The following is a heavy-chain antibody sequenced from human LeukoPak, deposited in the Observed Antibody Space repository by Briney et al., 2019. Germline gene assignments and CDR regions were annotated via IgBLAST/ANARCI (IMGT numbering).Heavy chain of an antibody. CDR2: INQNGGEK. J-gene: IGHJ4*02. CDR1: GFTFSNFW. Sequence: GGSLRLSCATSGFTFSNFWMAWVRQAPGKGLEWVANINQNGGEKYYADSVKGRFTISRDNAKNSLYLQMNSVRVEDTAVYYCTRALDYWGQGTLVTVSS. V-gene: IGHV3-7*04. CDR3: TRALDY.